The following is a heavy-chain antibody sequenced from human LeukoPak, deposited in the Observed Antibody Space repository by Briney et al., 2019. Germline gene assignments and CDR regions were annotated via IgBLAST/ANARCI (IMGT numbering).Heavy chain of an antibody. V-gene: IGHV4-34*01. CDR3: VRATGAGSGRAFDY. CDR2: IHHSKGT. CDR1: GESISDYY. D-gene: IGHD3-10*01. Sequence: ASETLSLTCAVYGESISDYYWTWIRQFPGKGLEWIGEIHHSKGTNYNPSLKSRLTMSVDRSKNQFSLKLSSVTAADTAIYYCVRATGAGSGRAFDYWAQGSLVPVSS. J-gene: IGHJ4*02.